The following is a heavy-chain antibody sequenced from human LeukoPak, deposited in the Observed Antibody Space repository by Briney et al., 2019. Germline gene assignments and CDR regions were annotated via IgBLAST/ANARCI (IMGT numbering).Heavy chain of an antibody. D-gene: IGHD6-13*01. CDR3: ARGRVSSSTWYSTYYYYFYMDV. Sequence: PSETLSLTCTVSDDSITIYFWTWVRQPPGKGLEWVGYIYHTGITNYNPSPNSRVTISRDTSKTHFSLGMSSATAADTAVYFCARGRVSSSTWYSTYYYYFYMDVWGKGTTVTVSS. CDR2: IYHTGIT. J-gene: IGHJ6*03. V-gene: IGHV4-59*01. CDR1: DDSITIYF.